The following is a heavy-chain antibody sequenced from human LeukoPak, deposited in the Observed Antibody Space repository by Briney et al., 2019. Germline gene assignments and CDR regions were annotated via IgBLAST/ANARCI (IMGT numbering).Heavy chain of an antibody. V-gene: IGHV5-51*01. D-gene: IGHD3-9*01. CDR1: GYYFTSHW. CDR2: VYPGDSET. J-gene: IGHJ3*02. CDR3: ARHQGILTDDYAFDI. Sequence: GESLKISCKGSGYYFTSHWIGWVRQMTGKGLECIGIVYPGDSETKYSPSFQGQVTLSADKSISTAYLQWSSLKASDTAMYYCARHQGILTDDYAFDIWGQGTMVTVSS.